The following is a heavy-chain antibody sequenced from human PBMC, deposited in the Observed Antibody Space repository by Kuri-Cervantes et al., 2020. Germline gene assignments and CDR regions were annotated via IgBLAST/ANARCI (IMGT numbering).Heavy chain of an antibody. V-gene: IGHV3-30-3*01. J-gene: IGHJ4*02. D-gene: IGHD6-13*01. CDR2: ISYDGSNK. Sequence: GESLKISCAASGFTFSSYAMHWVRQAPGKGLEWVAVISYDGSNKYYAASVKGRFTLSRDNSKNTLYLQMYSLRPDDTAVYYCAKAQQQLDHFTNFFHYWGQGALVTVSS. CDR1: GFTFSSYA. CDR3: AKAQQQLDHFTNFFHY.